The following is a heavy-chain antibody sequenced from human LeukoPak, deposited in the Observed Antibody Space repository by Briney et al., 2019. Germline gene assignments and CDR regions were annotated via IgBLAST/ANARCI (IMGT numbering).Heavy chain of an antibody. CDR3: ASGLAAMTDFDY. CDR1: GGSLSSYY. V-gene: IGHV4-59*08. D-gene: IGHD2-2*01. J-gene: IGHJ4*02. CDR2: IYYSGST. Sequence: SETLSLTCTVSGGSLSSYYWSWIRQPPGKGLEWIGYIYYSGSTNYNPSLKSRVTISVDTSKNQFSLKLSSVTAADTAVYYCASGLAAMTDFDYWGQGTLVTVSS.